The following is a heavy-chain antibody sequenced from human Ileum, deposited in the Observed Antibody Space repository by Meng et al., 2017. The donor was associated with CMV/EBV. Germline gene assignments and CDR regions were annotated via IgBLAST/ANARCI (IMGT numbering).Heavy chain of an antibody. Sequence: YTCTGYYMHWVRQAPGQGLEWMGWINPNSGGTNYAQKFQGRVTMTRDTSISTAYMELSRLRSDDTAVYYCARDLIVGRYYDSSGYLDYWGQGTLVTVSS. CDR1: YTCTGYY. J-gene: IGHJ4*02. CDR3: ARDLIVGRYYDSSGYLDY. D-gene: IGHD3-22*01. CDR2: INPNSGGT. V-gene: IGHV1-2*02.